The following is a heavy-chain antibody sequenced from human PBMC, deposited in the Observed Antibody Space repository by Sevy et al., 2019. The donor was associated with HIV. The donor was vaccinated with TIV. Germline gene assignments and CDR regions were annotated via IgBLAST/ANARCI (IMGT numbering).Heavy chain of an antibody. V-gene: IGHV3-7*01. Sequence: GGSLRLSCEASGFTFTNYWMSWVRQAPGKGLEWVANINEDGTEKDYVDSVEGRFTISRDNSKKTLYFQMNSLRAEDTAVYYCARAHTICGGNTCCPGWFDPWGQGTLVTVSS. D-gene: IGHD2-21*01. CDR2: INEDGTEK. J-gene: IGHJ5*02. CDR3: ARAHTICGGNTCCPGWFDP. CDR1: GFTFTNYW.